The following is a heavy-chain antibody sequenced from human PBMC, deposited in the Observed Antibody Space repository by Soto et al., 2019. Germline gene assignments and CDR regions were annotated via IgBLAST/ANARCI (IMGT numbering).Heavy chain of an antibody. CDR2: INAGNGNT. V-gene: IGHV1-3*01. D-gene: IGHD3-22*01. J-gene: IGHJ4*02. Sequence: GASVKVSCKASGYTFTSYAMHWVRQAPGQRLEWMGWINAGNGNTKYSQKFQGRVTITRDTSASTAYMELSSLRSEDTAVYYCARGYDSSGYYYVGVDYWGQGTLVTVSS. CDR1: GYTFTSYA. CDR3: ARGYDSSGYYYVGVDY.